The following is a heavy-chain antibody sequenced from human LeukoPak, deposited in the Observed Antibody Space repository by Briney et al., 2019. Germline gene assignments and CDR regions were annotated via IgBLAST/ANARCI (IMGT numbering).Heavy chain of an antibody. CDR2: IVVGSGNT. D-gene: IGHD2-15*01. J-gene: IGHJ6*02. CDR1: GFTFTSSA. CDR3: AADRIGTYCSGGGCYSIYYDMDV. Sequence: SVKVSCKASGFTFTSSAMQWVRQARGQRLEWIGWIVVGSGNTNYAQKFQERVTITRDMSTSTAYMELSSLRSEDTAVYYCAADRIGTYCSGGGCYSIYYDMDVWGQGTTVTVSS. V-gene: IGHV1-58*02.